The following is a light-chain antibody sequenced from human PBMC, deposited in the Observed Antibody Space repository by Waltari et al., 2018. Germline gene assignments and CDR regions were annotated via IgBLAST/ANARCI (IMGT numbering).Light chain of an antibody. CDR1: SSDVGGHDY. CDR3: SSYSTSSSLIL. J-gene: IGLJ2*01. Sequence: QSALSQPASVSGSPGQSITISCTGASSDVGGHDYVSWYQQHPGKAPKLIIRDVNNRPSGVSNRFSGSKSGNTASLTISVLQAEYEADYYFSSYSTSSSLILFGEGTKVTVL. V-gene: IGLV2-14*03. CDR2: DVN.